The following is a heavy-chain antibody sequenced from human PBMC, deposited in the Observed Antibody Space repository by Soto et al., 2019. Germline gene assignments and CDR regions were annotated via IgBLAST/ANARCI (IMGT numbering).Heavy chain of an antibody. D-gene: IGHD4-4*01. CDR1: GFTFSTYS. CDR3: AREGINNYNEYYFDS. V-gene: IGHV3-21*01. CDR2: ISGSGDYT. J-gene: IGHJ4*02. Sequence: AGGSLRLSCAASGFTFSTYSMNWVRQAPGEGLEWVSSISGSGDYTHYADFLRGRFTISRDNAKTSLYLQMNSLRAEDTAVYYCAREGINNYNEYYFDSWGQGTVVTVPQ.